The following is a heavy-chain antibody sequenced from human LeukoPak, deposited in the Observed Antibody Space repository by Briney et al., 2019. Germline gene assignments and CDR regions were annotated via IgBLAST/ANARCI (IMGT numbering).Heavy chain of an antibody. CDR2: ISSSSSYI. CDR1: GFTFSDYS. D-gene: IGHD3-9*01. V-gene: IGHV3-21*01. J-gene: IGHJ4*02. CDR3: AREGNDILTGYYLADFDY. Sequence: PGGSLRLSCAASGFTFSDYSMNWVRQAPGKGLEWVSSISSSSSYIYYADSVKGRFTISRDNAKNSLYLQMNSLRAEDTAVYYCAREGNDILTGYYLADFDYWGQGTLVTVSS.